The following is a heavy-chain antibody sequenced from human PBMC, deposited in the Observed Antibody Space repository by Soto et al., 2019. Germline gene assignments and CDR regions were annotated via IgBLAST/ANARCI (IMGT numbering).Heavy chain of an antibody. CDR2: TYYRSKWYN. D-gene: IGHD6-13*01. V-gene: IGHV6-1*01. CDR3: ARAYGQQKYYYYCYGMDV. CDR1: GDSVSSNSAA. J-gene: IGHJ6*02. Sequence: SQTLSLTCAISGDSVSSNSAAWNWIRQSPSRGLEWLGRTYYRSKWYNDYAVSVKSRITINPDTSKNQFSLQLNSVTPEDTAVYYCARAYGQQKYYYYCYGMDVWGQGTTVTVSS.